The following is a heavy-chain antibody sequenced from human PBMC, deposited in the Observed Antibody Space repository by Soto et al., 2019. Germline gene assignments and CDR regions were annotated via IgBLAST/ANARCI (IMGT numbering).Heavy chain of an antibody. CDR3: ARRARPDFYYMDV. J-gene: IGHJ6*03. V-gene: IGHV3-64*01. CDR1: GFTLSGYA. D-gene: IGHD6-6*01. Sequence: EVQLAASGGGLAQPGGSLRLSCAASGFTLSGYAMDWVRQAPGKGLEYVSGISSNGVGTYYANSVQGRFTISRDNSKNTVYLQMGSLRPEDRAVYYCARRARPDFYYMDVWGKGTTVTVS. CDR2: ISSNGVGT.